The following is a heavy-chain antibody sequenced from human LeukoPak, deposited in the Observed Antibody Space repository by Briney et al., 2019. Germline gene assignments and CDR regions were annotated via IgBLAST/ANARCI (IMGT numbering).Heavy chain of an antibody. CDR1: GGSISSSSYY. J-gene: IGHJ4*02. Sequence: SETLSLTCTVSGGSISSSSYYWGWIRQPPGKGLEWIGSMYYSGNTYYNPSLKSRVTISIDTSKNQFSLKLSSVTAADTAVYYCARDQWGAGGDLDYWGQGTLVTVSS. CDR3: ARDQWGAGGDLDY. D-gene: IGHD4-17*01. V-gene: IGHV4-39*07. CDR2: MYYSGNT.